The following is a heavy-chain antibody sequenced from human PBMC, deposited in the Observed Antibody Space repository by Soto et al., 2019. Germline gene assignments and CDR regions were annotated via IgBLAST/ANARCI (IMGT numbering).Heavy chain of an antibody. J-gene: IGHJ3*02. V-gene: IGHV1-8*01. Sequence: QVQLVQSGAEVKKPAASVKVSCKASGYTFTSYDINWVRQATGQGLEWMGWMNPNSGNTGYAQKFQGRVTMTRNTSISTAYMELSSLRSEDTAVYYCATYDFWSGYYSSDACDIWGQGTMVTVSS. CDR1: GYTFTSYD. CDR3: ATYDFWSGYYSSDACDI. CDR2: MNPNSGNT. D-gene: IGHD3-3*01.